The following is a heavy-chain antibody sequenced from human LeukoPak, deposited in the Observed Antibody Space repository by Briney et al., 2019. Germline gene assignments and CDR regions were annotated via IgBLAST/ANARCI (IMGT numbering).Heavy chain of an antibody. Sequence: PGGSLRLSCAASGFTFSSYAMHWVRQAPGKGLEWVAVISYDGSNKYYADSVKGRFTISRDNSKNTLYLQMNSLRAEDTAVYYCARDDGPRPFDYWGQGTLVTVSS. D-gene: IGHD2-8*01. CDR1: GFTFSSYA. V-gene: IGHV3-30-3*01. J-gene: IGHJ4*02. CDR2: ISYDGSNK. CDR3: ARDDGPRPFDY.